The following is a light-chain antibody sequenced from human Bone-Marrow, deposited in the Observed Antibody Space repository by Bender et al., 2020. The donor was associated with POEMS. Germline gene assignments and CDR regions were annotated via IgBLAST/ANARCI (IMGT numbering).Light chain of an antibody. J-gene: IGLJ3*02. CDR2: NNN. Sequence: QSVLTQPPSASATPGQRVTISCSGGSSNIGRYTLNWYQQLPGTGPKLLIYNNNQRPSGVPDRFSGSKSGTSASLAVSGLQSEDEADYYCASWDDSLNGWVFGGGTKLTVL. CDR3: ASWDDSLNGWV. V-gene: IGLV1-44*01. CDR1: SSNIGRYT.